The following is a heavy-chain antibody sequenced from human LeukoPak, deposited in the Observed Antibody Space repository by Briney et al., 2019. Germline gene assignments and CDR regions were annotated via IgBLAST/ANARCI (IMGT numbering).Heavy chain of an antibody. CDR1: GFTFSSYG. V-gene: IGHV3-30*03. CDR2: ISYDGSNK. CDR3: AREGRQWLVDYYYYYMDV. J-gene: IGHJ6*03. D-gene: IGHD6-19*01. Sequence: GRSLRLSCAASGFTFSSYGMHWVRQAPGKGLEWVAVISYDGSNKYYADSVKGRFTISRDNSKNTLYLQMNSLRAEDTAVYYCAREGRQWLVDYYYYYMDVWGKGTTVTVSS.